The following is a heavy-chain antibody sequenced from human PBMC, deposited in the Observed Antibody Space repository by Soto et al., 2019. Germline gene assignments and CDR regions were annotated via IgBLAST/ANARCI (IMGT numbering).Heavy chain of an antibody. D-gene: IGHD2-2*01. CDR2: INSSGRT. J-gene: IGHJ6*02. Sequence: SVTMCDPSSVAEGKSSSSDSYWSLIRKPPGKGLEWIGYINSSGRTYYKPSLKSRVSISIDTSKNQFSLRLTSVTVADTAVYFCARFSTLGKDSGVDVWGQGTTVTVFS. V-gene: IGHV4-30-4*01. CDR1: EGKSSSSDSY. CDR3: ARFSTLGKDSGVDV.